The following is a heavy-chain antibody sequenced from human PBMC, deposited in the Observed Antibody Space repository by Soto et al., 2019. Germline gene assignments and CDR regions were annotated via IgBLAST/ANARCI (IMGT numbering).Heavy chain of an antibody. CDR2: IIPIFGTA. CDR1: GGTFSSYA. Sequence: SVKVSCKASGGTFSSYAISWVRQAPGQGLEWMGGIIPIFGTANYAQKFQGRVTITADESTSTAYMELSSLRSEDTAVYYCARVNYYDSSGSPTAPYSWFDPWGQGTLVTVSS. D-gene: IGHD3-22*01. V-gene: IGHV1-69*13. J-gene: IGHJ5*02. CDR3: ARVNYYDSSGSPTAPYSWFDP.